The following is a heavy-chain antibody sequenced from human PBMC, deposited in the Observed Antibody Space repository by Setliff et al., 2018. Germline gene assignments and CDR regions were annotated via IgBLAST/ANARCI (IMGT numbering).Heavy chain of an antibody. CDR3: ARAAKYDSSGYYGFWFDP. D-gene: IGHD3-22*01. J-gene: IGHJ5*02. CDR2: IYSSGSS. V-gene: IGHV4-59*01. Sequence: ASETLSLTCSVSGGSISSSYWTWIRQPPGKGLEWIGYIYSSGSSNYNPSLKSRVTISVDTSKNQFSLRLSSVTAADTAVYYCARAAKYDSSGYYGFWFDPWDQGNLVTVSS. CDR1: GGSISSSY.